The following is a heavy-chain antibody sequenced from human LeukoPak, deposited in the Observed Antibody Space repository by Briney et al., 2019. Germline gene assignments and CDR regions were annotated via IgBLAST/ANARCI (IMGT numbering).Heavy chain of an antibody. CDR2: IYHSGST. CDR1: GYSISSGYY. D-gene: IGHD2-2*02. J-gene: IGHJ4*02. V-gene: IGHV4-38-2*02. CDR3: ARGGLYTSSDY. Sequence: SETLSLTCTVSGYSISSGYYWGWIRQPPGKGLEWIGSIYHSGSTYHNPSLKSRVTISVDTSKNQFSLKLSSVTAADTAVYYCARGGLYTSSDYWGQGTLVTVSS.